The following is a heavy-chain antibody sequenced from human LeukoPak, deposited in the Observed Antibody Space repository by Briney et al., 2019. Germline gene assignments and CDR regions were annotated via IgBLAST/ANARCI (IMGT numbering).Heavy chain of an antibody. V-gene: IGHV1-8*01. J-gene: IGHJ4*02. CDR3: ARAITMVRGVIPSFVY. CDR2: NPNSGNT. D-gene: IGHD3-10*01. Sequence: NPNSGNTGYAQKFQGRVTMTRNTSISTAYMELSSLRSEDTAVYYCARAITMVRGVIPSFVYWGQGTLVTVSS.